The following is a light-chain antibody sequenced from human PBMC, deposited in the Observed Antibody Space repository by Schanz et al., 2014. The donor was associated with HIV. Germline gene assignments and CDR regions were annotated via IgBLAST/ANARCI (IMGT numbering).Light chain of an antibody. J-gene: IGKJ5*01. CDR2: DAA. V-gene: IGKV3-15*01. Sequence: EVVMTQSPATLSVSPGERATLSCRASQSISFNVAWYQQKPGQAPRLVMYDAATRATGIPARFSGSRSGTEFTLTINSLQSEDSAVYFCQQFNLWPVTFGQGTRLEIK. CDR1: QSISFN. CDR3: QQFNLWPVT.